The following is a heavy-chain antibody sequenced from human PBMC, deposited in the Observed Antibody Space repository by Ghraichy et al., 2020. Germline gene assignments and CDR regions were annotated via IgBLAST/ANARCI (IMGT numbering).Heavy chain of an antibody. D-gene: IGHD4-17*01. CDR1: GGSVSSGSYY. CDR2: IYYSGST. J-gene: IGHJ4*02. Sequence: SQTLSLTCTVSGGSVSSGSYYWSWIRQPPGKGLEWIGYIYYSGSTNYNPSLKSRVTISVDTSKNQFSLKLSSVTAADTAVYYCARHDYGDYWGLFDYWGQGTLVTASS. CDR3: ARHDYGDYWGLFDY. V-gene: IGHV4-61*01.